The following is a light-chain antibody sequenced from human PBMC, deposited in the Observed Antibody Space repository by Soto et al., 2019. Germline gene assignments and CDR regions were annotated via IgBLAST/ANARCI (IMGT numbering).Light chain of an antibody. Sequence: DIQMTQSPSTLSASVGDRVTITCRASQSISNWLAWYQQKPGKAPKLLIYDASSLESGVPSRFSGSGSGTECTLTISSLQPDDFATYYCQQYISYLYTFGQGTKLEIK. V-gene: IGKV1-5*01. CDR3: QQYISYLYT. CDR2: DAS. J-gene: IGKJ2*01. CDR1: QSISNW.